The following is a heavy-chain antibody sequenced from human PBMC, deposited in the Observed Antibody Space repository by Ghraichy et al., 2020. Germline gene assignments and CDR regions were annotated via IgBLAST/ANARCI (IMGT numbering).Heavy chain of an antibody. J-gene: IGHJ6*02. D-gene: IGHD6-13*01. CDR3: ARDIKSSSWFYYYAMDV. V-gene: IGHV3-30-3*01. Sequence: GGSLRLSCAASGFTFSTYSMHWVRQAPGKGLEWVGVISHDGGSKYYAASVKGRFTISRDNSMNTLYLQMNSLRPEDTAAYYCARDIKSSSWFYYYAMDVWGQGTTVTVSS. CDR2: ISHDGGSK. CDR1: GFTFSTYS.